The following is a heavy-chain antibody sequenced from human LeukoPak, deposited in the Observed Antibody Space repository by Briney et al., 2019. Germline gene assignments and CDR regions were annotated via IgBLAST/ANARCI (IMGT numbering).Heavy chain of an antibody. CDR1: GFTFSNAW. V-gene: IGHV3-15*01. CDR2: IKSKTDGGTT. Sequence: GGSLRLSCAASGFTFSNAWMSWVRQAPGKGLEWVGRIKSKTDGGTTDYAAPVKGRFTISRDDSKNTLYLQMNSLRAEDTAVYYCAKDLGNMVGASTGDYWGQGTLVTVSS. D-gene: IGHD1-26*01. CDR3: AKDLGNMVGASTGDY. J-gene: IGHJ4*02.